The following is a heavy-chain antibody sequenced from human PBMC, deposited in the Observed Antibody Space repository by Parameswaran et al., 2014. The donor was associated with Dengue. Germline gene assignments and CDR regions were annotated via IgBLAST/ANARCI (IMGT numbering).Heavy chain of an antibody. D-gene: IGHD3-10*01. V-gene: IGHV4-34*01. CDR3: ARARRRAISSGYYYGMDV. Sequence: PGKGLEWIGEINHSGSTNYNPSLKSRVTISVDTSKNQFSLKLSSVTAADTAVYYCARARRRAISSGYYYGMDVWGQGTTVTVSS. CDR2: INHSGST. J-gene: IGHJ6*02.